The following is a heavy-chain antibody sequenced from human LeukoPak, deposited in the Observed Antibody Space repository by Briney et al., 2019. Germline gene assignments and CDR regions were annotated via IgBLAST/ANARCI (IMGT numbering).Heavy chain of an antibody. CDR2: ISTTSSYL. CDR1: GFTFTSYP. J-gene: IGHJ5*02. V-gene: IGHV3-21*01. CDR3: ARGWNWNDNWFDP. D-gene: IGHD1-1*01. Sequence: GGSLRLSCAASGFTFTSYPMNWVRQAPGKGLKWVSSISTTSSYLYYADSLKGRFTISRDNAKNSLYLQMNSLRAEDTAVYYCARGWNWNDNWFDPSGPGTLVTVSS.